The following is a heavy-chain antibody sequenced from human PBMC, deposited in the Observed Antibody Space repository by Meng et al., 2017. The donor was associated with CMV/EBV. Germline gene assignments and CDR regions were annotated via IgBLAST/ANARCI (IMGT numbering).Heavy chain of an antibody. CDR3: ARPLTGYYQSGMDV. Sequence: ASVKVSCKASGYTFTSYEINWVRQATGQGLEWMGWMNPNSGNTGYAQKFQGRVTMTRNTSISTAYMELSSLRSEDTAVYYCARPLTGYYQSGMDVWGQGTTVTVSS. J-gene: IGHJ6*02. CDR1: GYTFTSYE. CDR2: MNPNSGNT. D-gene: IGHD3-9*01. V-gene: IGHV1-8*01.